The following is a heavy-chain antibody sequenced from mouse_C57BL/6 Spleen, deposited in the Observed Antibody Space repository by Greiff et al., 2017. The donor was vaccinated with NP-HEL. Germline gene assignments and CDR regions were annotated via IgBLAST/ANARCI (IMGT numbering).Heavy chain of an antibody. CDR2: ISSGSSTI. CDR3: ARPATTTVVATAFAY. V-gene: IGHV5-17*01. Sequence: DVKLVESGGGLVKPGGSLKLSCAASGFTFSDYGMHWVRQAPEKGLEWVAYISSGSSTIYYADTVKGRFTISRDNAKNNLFLQMTSLRSEDTAMYYCARPATTTVVATAFAYWGQGTLVTVSA. CDR1: GFTFSDYG. D-gene: IGHD1-1*01. J-gene: IGHJ3*01.